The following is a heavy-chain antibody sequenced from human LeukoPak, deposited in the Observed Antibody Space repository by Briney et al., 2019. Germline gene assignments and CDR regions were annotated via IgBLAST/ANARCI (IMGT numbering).Heavy chain of an antibody. CDR3: ARSRVVPAAIAYYFDY. Sequence: GESLKISCKGSGYSFTSYWIGWVRQMPGKGLEWMGIIYPGDSDTRYRPSFPGQVTLSADKSISTAYLQWSSLKASDTAMYYCARSRVVPAAIAYYFDYWGQETLVTVSS. CDR2: IYPGDSDT. CDR1: GYSFTSYW. V-gene: IGHV5-51*01. J-gene: IGHJ4*02. D-gene: IGHD2-2*01.